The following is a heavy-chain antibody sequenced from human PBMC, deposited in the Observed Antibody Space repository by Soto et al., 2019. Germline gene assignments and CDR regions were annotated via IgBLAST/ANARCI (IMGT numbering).Heavy chain of an antibody. V-gene: IGHV2-5*02. D-gene: IGHD3-3*01. Sequence: QITLRESGPTLVKPTQTLTLTCTLTGFSVSKSPMSVGWIRQPPGEALQWLALIYWDDTRRFSPSLRSRLTITREAYKNQVILTLTNVDPVDTASYSGALSLYSDGYFDYCGPGSLVTVSS. J-gene: IGHJ4*02. CDR1: GFSVSKSPMS. CDR2: IYWDDTR. CDR3: ALSLYSDGYFDY.